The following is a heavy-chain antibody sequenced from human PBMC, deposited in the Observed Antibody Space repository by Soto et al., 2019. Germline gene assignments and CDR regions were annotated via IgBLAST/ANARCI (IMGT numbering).Heavy chain of an antibody. V-gene: IGHV3-30-3*01. Sequence: PGGSLRLSCAASGFTFSSYAMHWVRQAPGKGLEWVAVISYDGSNKYYADSVKGRFTISRDNSKNTLYLQMNSLRAEDTAVYYCARDGGGSRRDGYNYVSYYYGMDVWGQGTTVTVSS. CDR3: ARDGGGSRRDGYNYVSYYYGMDV. D-gene: IGHD5-12*01. J-gene: IGHJ6*02. CDR1: GFTFSSYA. CDR2: ISYDGSNK.